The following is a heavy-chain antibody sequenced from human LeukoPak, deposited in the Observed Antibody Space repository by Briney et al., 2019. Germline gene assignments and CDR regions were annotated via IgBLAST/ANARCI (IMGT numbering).Heavy chain of an antibody. CDR2: ISGSGGST. CDR3: AKAFWLLVAFDI. Sequence: PGGSLRLSCAASGFTFSSYGMSWVRQAPGKGLEWVSAISGSGGSTYYADSVKGRFTISRDNSKNTLYLQMNSLRAEDTAVYYCAKAFWLLVAFDIWGQGTMVTVSS. D-gene: IGHD5-12*01. J-gene: IGHJ3*02. CDR1: GFTFSSYG. V-gene: IGHV3-23*01.